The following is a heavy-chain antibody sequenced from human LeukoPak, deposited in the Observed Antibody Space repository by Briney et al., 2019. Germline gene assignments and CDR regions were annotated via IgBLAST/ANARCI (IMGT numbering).Heavy chain of an antibody. CDR2: IYTGGST. CDR1: GGSISYGSSY. V-gene: IGHV4-61*02. D-gene: IGHD3-9*01. Sequence: SETLSLTCTVSGGSISYGSSYWSWIRQPAGKGLEWIGLIYTGGSTNYNPSLKSRVTISVDTSKNQFSLKLSSVTAADTAVYYCAREFDTWGQGTLVTVSS. J-gene: IGHJ4*02. CDR3: AREFDT.